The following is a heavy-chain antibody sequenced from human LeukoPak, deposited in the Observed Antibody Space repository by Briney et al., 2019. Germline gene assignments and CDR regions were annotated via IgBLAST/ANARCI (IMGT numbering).Heavy chain of an antibody. CDR3: ARDGFDSSGYYLNFDY. Sequence: PGGSLRLSCAVSGFTVSSNYMSWVRQAPGKGLEWVSVIYSGGSAYYADSVKGRFTISRDNSKNTLYLQMNSLRAEDTAVYYCARDGFDSSGYYLNFDYWGQGTLVTVSS. CDR1: GFTVSSNY. J-gene: IGHJ4*02. D-gene: IGHD3-22*01. V-gene: IGHV3-66*01. CDR2: IYSGGSA.